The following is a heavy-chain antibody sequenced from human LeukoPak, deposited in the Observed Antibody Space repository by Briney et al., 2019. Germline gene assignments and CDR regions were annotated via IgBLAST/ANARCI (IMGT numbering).Heavy chain of an antibody. D-gene: IGHD4-11*01. CDR2: IHHSMGT. CDR1: GGFISSGNW. V-gene: IGHV4-4*02. CDR3: ARKGPATIADY. Sequence: SETLSLTCAVSGGFISSGNWWGWLRHPPEKRQELIGEIHHSMGTNYNPSLKSRVAISMDKSKNQFSLDVASAAAADTGMYYCARKGPATIADYWGRGTLVTVSS. J-gene: IGHJ4*02.